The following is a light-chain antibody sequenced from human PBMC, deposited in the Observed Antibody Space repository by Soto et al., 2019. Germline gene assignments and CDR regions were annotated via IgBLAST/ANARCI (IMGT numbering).Light chain of an antibody. CDR3: TSYAGSDTYV. Sequence: QYVLTQPPSASGYPGQSVTISCTGTSIDVGGYNYVSWYQQHPGKAPKLMIYEVSKRPSGVPDRFSGSKSGNTASLTVSGLQAEDEADYYCTSYAGSDTYVFGTGTKVTVL. CDR2: EVS. J-gene: IGLJ1*01. CDR1: SIDVGGYNY. V-gene: IGLV2-8*01.